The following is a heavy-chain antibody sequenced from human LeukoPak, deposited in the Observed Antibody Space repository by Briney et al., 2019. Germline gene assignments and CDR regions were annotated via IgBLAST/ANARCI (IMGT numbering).Heavy chain of an antibody. D-gene: IGHD3-22*01. CDR2: INPNSGGT. Sequence: ASVTVSCKASGYTFNGYYMHWVRQAPGQGLEWMGWINPNSGGTNYAQKFQGRVTMTRDTSISTAYMELSRLRSDDTAVYYCARVEGYYDVDYWGQGTLVTVSS. J-gene: IGHJ4*02. V-gene: IGHV1-2*02. CDR3: ARVEGYYDVDY. CDR1: GYTFNGYY.